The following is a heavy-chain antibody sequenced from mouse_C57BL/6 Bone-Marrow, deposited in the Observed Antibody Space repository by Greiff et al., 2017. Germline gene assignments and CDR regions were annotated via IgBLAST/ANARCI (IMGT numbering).Heavy chain of an antibody. Sequence: QVQLKQSGAELVKPGASVKMSCKASGYTFTSYWITWVKQRPGQGLEWIGDIYPGSGSTNYNEKFKSKATLTVDTSSSTAYMQLSSLTSEDSAVYYCARSAYYGSSLWYFDVWGTGTTVTVSS. D-gene: IGHD1-1*01. CDR2: IYPGSGST. CDR1: GYTFTSYW. J-gene: IGHJ1*03. V-gene: IGHV1-55*01. CDR3: ARSAYYGSSLWYFDV.